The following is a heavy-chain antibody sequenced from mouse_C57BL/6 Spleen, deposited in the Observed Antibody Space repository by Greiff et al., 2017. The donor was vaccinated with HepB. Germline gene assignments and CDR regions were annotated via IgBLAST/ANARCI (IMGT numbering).Heavy chain of an antibody. V-gene: IGHV2-5*01. CDR3: AKGDYGSSYHLFDY. Sequence: VQLQESGPGLVQPSQSLSITCTVSGFSLTSYGVHWVRQSPGKGLEWLGVIWRGGSTDYNAAFMSRLSITKDNSKSQVFFKMNSLQADDTAIYYCAKGDYGSSYHLFDYWGQGTTLTVSS. CDR1: GFSLTSYG. CDR2: IWRGGST. J-gene: IGHJ2*01. D-gene: IGHD1-1*01.